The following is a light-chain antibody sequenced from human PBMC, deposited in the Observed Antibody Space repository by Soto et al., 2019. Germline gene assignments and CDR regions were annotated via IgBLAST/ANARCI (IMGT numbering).Light chain of an antibody. Sequence: EIVLTQSPGTLSLSPGERATLSCRASQSLSSSQLAWYQQNPGQAPRLLIHDASSRATGISDRFTGSGSGTDFTLTITTLEPEDFAVYYCQQYGSSPRTFGLGTKVDNK. J-gene: IGKJ1*01. CDR1: QSLSSSQ. V-gene: IGKV3-20*01. CDR3: QQYGSSPRT. CDR2: DAS.